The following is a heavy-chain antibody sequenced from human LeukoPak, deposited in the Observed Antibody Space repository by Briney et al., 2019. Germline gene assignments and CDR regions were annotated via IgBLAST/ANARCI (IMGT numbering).Heavy chain of an antibody. D-gene: IGHD1-14*01. CDR1: GGTFSSYA. Sequence: SVKVSCKASGGTFSSYAISWVRQAPGQGLEWMGGIIPIFGTANYAQKFQGRVTITADESTSTAYMELSSLRSEDTAVYYCARDRDTGPGWFDPWGQGTLVTVSS. V-gene: IGHV1-69*13. CDR3: ARDRDTGPGWFDP. J-gene: IGHJ5*02. CDR2: IIPIFGTA.